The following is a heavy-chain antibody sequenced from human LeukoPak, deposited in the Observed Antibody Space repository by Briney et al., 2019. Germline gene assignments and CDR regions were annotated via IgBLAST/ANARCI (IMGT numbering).Heavy chain of an antibody. CDR2: INPNSGGT. J-gene: IGHJ4*02. CDR3: ARAVLLGTDFDY. CDR1: GYTFTGYY. V-gene: IGHV1-2*02. D-gene: IGHD5-18*01. Sequence: ASVKVSCKASGYTFTGYYMHWVRQAPGQGLEWMGWINPNSGGTNYAQKFQGRVAMTRDTSISTAYMELSRLRSDDTAVYYCARAVLLGTDFDYWGQGTLVTISS.